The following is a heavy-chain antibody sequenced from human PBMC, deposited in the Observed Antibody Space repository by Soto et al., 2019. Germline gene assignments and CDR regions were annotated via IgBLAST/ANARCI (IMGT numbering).Heavy chain of an antibody. CDR1: GFTFSSYG. Sequence: PGGSLRLSCAASGFTFSSYGMHWVRQAPGKGLEWVAVISYDGSNKYYADSVKGRFTISRDNSKNTLYLQMNSLRAEDTAVYYCAKAAFGTVYSSGWYYFDYWGQGTLVTVSS. J-gene: IGHJ4*02. V-gene: IGHV3-30*18. D-gene: IGHD6-19*01. CDR2: ISYDGSNK. CDR3: AKAAFGTVYSSGWYYFDY.